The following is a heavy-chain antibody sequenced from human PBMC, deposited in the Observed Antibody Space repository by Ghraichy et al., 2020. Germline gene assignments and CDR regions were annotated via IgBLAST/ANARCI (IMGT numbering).Heavy chain of an antibody. CDR1: GFTFSNTW. CDR3: TTGVYETYYFDY. V-gene: IGHV3-15*07. J-gene: IGHJ4*02. CDR2: IKRKTDGGTT. D-gene: IGHD5/OR15-5a*01. Sequence: GSLRLSCAASGFTFSNTWMNWVRQAPGKGLEWVGLIKRKTDGGTTDYAAPVKGRFTISRDDSKNTLYLQMNGLKTEDTAIYYCTTGVYETYYFDYWGQGTLVTVSS.